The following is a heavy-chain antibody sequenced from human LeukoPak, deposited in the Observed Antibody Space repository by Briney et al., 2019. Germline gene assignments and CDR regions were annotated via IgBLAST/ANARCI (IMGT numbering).Heavy chain of an antibody. D-gene: IGHD1-26*01. J-gene: IGHJ2*01. V-gene: IGHV3-23*01. CDR1: GFTFSSYA. CDR3: AKNLLGSAAFSWYFDL. Sequence: GGSLRLSCAASGFTFSSYAMSWVRQAPGKGLEWVSGISGSDGSTYYADSVKGRFTISRDYSKNTLYVQMNSLRAEDTAVYYCAKNLLGSAAFSWYFDLWGRGTLVTVSS. CDR2: ISGSDGST.